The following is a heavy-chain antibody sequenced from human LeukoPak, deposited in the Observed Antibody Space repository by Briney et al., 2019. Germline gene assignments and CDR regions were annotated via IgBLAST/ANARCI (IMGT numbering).Heavy chain of an antibody. CDR2: INPSGGST. CDR1: GYTFTSYY. V-gene: IGHV1-46*01. J-gene: IGHJ6*02. D-gene: IGHD2-15*01. Sequence: ASVKVSCKASGYTFTSYYMHWVRQAPGQGLEWMGIINPSGGSTSYAQKFQGRVTMTRDTSTSTVYMELRSLRSDDTAVYYCARDSGVVVVAAKSAFYYYGMDVWGQGTTVTVSS. CDR3: ARDSGVVVVAAKSAFYYYGMDV.